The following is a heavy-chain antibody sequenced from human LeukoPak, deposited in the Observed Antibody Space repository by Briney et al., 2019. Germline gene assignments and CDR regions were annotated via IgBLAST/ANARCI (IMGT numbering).Heavy chain of an antibody. D-gene: IGHD3-10*01. Sequence: PSETLSLTCTVSGGSISSYYWSWIRQPAGKGLEWIGRIYTSGSTNYNPSLKSRVTMSVDTSKNQFSLKLSSVTAADTAVYYCARDRIQWFGELLLNPRWFDPWGQGTLVTVSS. V-gene: IGHV4-4*07. J-gene: IGHJ5*02. CDR3: ARDRIQWFGELLLNPRWFDP. CDR1: GGSISSYY. CDR2: IYTSGST.